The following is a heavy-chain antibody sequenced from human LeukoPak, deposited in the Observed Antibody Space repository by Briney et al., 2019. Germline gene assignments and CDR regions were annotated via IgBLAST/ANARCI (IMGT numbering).Heavy chain of an antibody. J-gene: IGHJ4*02. CDR3: AKDRSKGSYGDEFDF. CDR1: GFSFSSFE. D-gene: IGHD3-10*01. CDR2: ISSNGDTI. V-gene: IGHV3-48*03. Sequence: PGGSLRLSCAVYGFSFSSFEMNWVRQAPGKGLEWLSYISSNGDTIHYADSVKGRFTIFRDNAKDSLYLQMNSLRAEDAAVYYCAKDRSKGSYGDEFDFWGQGTLVTVSS.